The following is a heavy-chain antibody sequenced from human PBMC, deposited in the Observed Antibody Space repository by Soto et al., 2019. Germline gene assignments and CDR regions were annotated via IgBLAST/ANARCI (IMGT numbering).Heavy chain of an antibody. CDR3: ARDQLLSGLSGDTAMVNYYYYGMDV. V-gene: IGHV3-30-3*01. Sequence: QVQLVESGGGVVQPGRSLRLSCAASGFTFSSYAMHWVRQAPGKGLEWVAVISYDGSNKYYADSVKGRFTISRDNSKNTLYLRMNSLGAEDTVVYYCARDQLLSGLSGDTAMVNYYYYGMDVWGQGTTVTVSS. CDR2: ISYDGSNK. J-gene: IGHJ6*02. CDR1: GFTFSSYA. D-gene: IGHD5-18*01.